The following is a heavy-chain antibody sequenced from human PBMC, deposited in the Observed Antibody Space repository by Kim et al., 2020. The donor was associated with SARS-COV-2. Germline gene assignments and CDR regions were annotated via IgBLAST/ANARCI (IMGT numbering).Heavy chain of an antibody. CDR2: IGASGSRI. J-gene: IGHJ4*02. Sequence: GGTLRLSCAASGFTFSTYGMSWARQAPGKGLEWVSSIGASGSRIYYADSVKGRFNISRDNSKNTLYLQMNSLRAEDTAVYYCAKRGDYWGQGTLVTVSS. CDR1: GFTFSTYG. D-gene: IGHD3-10*01. CDR3: AKRGDY. V-gene: IGHV3-23*01.